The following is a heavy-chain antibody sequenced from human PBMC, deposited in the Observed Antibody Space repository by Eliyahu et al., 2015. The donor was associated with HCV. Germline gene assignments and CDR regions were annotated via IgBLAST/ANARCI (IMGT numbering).Heavy chain of an antibody. CDR3: ASGGGGIAVAGTGGWFDP. Sequence: QVQLQESGPGLVKPSXTLSLTCTVPGGSXXTYYWSWXRQPPGMGXEWIXXIHYSGSTNYNPSLKSRVTISLDTSKNQFSLNLTSVTAADTAVYYCASGGGGIAVAGTGGWFDPWGQGTLVTVSS. CDR2: IHYSGST. D-gene: IGHD6-19*01. CDR1: GGSXXTYY. J-gene: IGHJ5*02. V-gene: IGHV4-59*01.